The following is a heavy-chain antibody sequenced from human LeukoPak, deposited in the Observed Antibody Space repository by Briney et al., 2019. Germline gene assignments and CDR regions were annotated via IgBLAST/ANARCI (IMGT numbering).Heavy chain of an antibody. CDR2: INHSGST. D-gene: IGHD3-10*01. CDR3: ARARYYDSGSYYRLDY. Sequence: PSETLSLTCAVYGGSFSGYYWSWIRQPPGKGLEWIGEINHSGSTNYNPSLKSRATISVDTSKNQFSLKLSSVTAADTAVYYCARARYYDSGSYYRLDYWGQGTLVTVSS. V-gene: IGHV4-34*01. CDR1: GGSFSGYY. J-gene: IGHJ4*02.